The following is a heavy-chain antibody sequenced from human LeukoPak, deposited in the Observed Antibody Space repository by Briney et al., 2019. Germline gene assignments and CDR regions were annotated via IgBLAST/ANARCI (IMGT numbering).Heavy chain of an antibody. V-gene: IGHV1-69*13. CDR3: ARDSSGYYSGGDY. D-gene: IGHD3-22*01. CDR2: IIPIFGTA. CDR1: GGTFSSYA. J-gene: IGHJ4*02. Sequence: ASVKVSCKASGGTFSSYAISWVRQAPGQGLEWMGGIIPIFGTANYAQKFQGRVTITADESTSTVYMELSSLRSEDTAVYYCARDSSGYYSGGDYWGQGTLVTVSS.